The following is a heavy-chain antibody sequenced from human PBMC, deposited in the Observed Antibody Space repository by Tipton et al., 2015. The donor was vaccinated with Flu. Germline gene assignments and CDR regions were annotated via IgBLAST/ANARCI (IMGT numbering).Heavy chain of an antibody. J-gene: IGHJ5*02. CDR1: GYTFTSYD. V-gene: IGHV1-8*01. CDR3: ARGPRYCSGGSCYLRDP. CDR2: MNPNSGNT. D-gene: IGHD2-15*01. Sequence: VQSGAEVNKPGASVKVSCKASGYTFTSYDINWVRQATGQGLEWMGWMNPNSGNTSYSKKFQGRVTMTRNTSISTAYMELSSLGSEDTAVYYCARGPRYCSGGSCYLRDPWGQGTLVTVSS.